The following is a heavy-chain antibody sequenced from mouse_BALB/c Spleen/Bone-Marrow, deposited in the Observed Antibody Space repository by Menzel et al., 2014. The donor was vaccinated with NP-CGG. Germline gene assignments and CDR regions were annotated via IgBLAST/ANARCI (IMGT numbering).Heavy chain of an antibody. J-gene: IGHJ2*01. CDR1: GFTFTDYY. V-gene: IGHV7-3*02. D-gene: IGHD1-1*01. CDR2: IRNKPNGYTT. Sequence: EVKLVESGGGLVQPGGSLTLSCATSGFTFTDYYMSWVRQPPGKALEWLGFIRNKPNGYTTEYSASVKGRFTISRDNSQSILYLQMNTLRVEDSATYYCTRDIGLLRFDYWGQGTTLTVSS. CDR3: TRDIGLLRFDY.